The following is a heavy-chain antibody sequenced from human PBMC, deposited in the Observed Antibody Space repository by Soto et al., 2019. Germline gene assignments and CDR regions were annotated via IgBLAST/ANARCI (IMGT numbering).Heavy chain of an antibody. J-gene: IGHJ4*02. D-gene: IGHD2-8*01. Sequence: EVQLVESGGGLVQPGGSLRLSCAASGFTFSDHYMDWVRQAPGKGLEWVGRTRNKANSYPTEYAASVKGRFTISRDDSKNSLYLQLNSLNTEDTAVYYCASGLMASAVYYFDYWGQGPLVTVSS. V-gene: IGHV3-72*01. CDR3: ASGLMASAVYYFDY. CDR2: TRNKANSYPT. CDR1: GFTFSDHY.